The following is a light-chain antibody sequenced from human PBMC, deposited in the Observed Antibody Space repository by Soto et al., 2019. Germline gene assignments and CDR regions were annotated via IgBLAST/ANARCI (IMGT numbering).Light chain of an antibody. CDR3: QQYREWAIYS. J-gene: IGKJ2*03. CDR2: GAS. Sequence: MMMTQSPATLSVSPGERVTLSCRTSHSVNSHVAWYQQKPGQAPRLLLYGASTRATGIPVRFSGSGSGTELNPAIVRPHSEDFAVYYIQQYREWAIYSCVQGT. CDR1: HSVNSH. V-gene: IGKV3-15*01.